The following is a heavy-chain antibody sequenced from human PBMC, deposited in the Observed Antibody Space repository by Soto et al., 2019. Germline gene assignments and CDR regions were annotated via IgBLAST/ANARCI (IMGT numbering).Heavy chain of an antibody. CDR3: ARDKTTGLFDY. V-gene: IGHV4-34*01. Sequence: SETLSLACAVYGGSFSGYYWTWIRQPPGTGLERIGEINHSGSTNYNPSLKSRVTISVDTSKNQFSLKLTSVTAADTAVYYCARDKTTGLFDYWGQGTLVTVSS. CDR2: INHSGST. J-gene: IGHJ4*02. D-gene: IGHD1-7*01. CDR1: GGSFSGYY.